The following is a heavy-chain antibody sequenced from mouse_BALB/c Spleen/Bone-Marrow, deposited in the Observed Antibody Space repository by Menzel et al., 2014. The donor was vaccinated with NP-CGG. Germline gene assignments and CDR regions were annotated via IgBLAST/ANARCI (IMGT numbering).Heavy chain of an antibody. D-gene: IGHD2-14*01. V-gene: IGHV3-2*02. Sequence: EVKLMESGPGLVKPSQSLPLTCTVTGYSITSDYAWNWIRQFPGNKLEWMGYISYSGSTSYNPSLKSRISITRDTSKNQFFQQLNSVTTEDTATYYCAYRYAYWGQGTLVTVSA. CDR3: AYRYAY. J-gene: IGHJ3*01. CDR2: ISYSGST. CDR1: GYSITSDYA.